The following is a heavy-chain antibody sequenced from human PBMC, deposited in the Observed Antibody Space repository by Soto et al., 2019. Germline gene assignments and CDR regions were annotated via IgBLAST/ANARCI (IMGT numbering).Heavy chain of an antibody. V-gene: IGHV3-74*01. Sequence: PGGSLRLSCAASGFTFSNYWMHWVRQAPGKGLVWVSRINSDGSSTSYADFVKGRFTISRDNAKNTLSLQMTSLRAEDTAVYYCARETRYASSGYYHEGFDCWGQGTLVTVSS. CDR2: INSDGSST. J-gene: IGHJ4*02. CDR3: ARETRYASSGYYHEGFDC. CDR1: GFTFSNYW. D-gene: IGHD3-22*01.